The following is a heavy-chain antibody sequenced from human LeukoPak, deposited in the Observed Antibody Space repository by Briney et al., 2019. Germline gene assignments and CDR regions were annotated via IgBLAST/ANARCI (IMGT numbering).Heavy chain of an antibody. CDR3: ARAIVVVPAAAPLFDY. V-gene: IGHV1-2*02. Sequence: ASVKVSCKASGYTFTGYYMHWVRQAPGQGLEWMGWINPNSGGTNYAQKFQGRVTMTRDTSISTAYMELSRLRSDDTAVYYCARAIVVVPAAAPLFDYWGQGTLVTVYS. CDR1: GYTFTGYY. J-gene: IGHJ4*02. CDR2: INPNSGGT. D-gene: IGHD2-2*01.